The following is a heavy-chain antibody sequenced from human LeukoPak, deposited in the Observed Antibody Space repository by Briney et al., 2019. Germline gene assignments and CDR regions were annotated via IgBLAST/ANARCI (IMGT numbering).Heavy chain of an antibody. V-gene: IGHV3-13*01. D-gene: IGHD3-16*01. Sequence: GGSLRLSCAASGFTFSSYDMHWVRQATGKGLEWVSAIGTAGDTYYPGSVKGRFTISRENAKNSLYLQMNSLRAGDTAVYYCARARGSSQDDAFDIWGQGTMVTVSS. CDR3: ARARGSSQDDAFDI. J-gene: IGHJ3*02. CDR2: IGTAGDT. CDR1: GFTFSSYD.